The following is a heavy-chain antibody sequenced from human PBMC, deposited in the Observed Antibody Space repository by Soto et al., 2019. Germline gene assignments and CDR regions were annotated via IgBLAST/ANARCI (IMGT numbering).Heavy chain of an antibody. CDR3: AKDSRITMVRGVNYYYYGMDV. CDR1: GFTFSSYG. J-gene: IGHJ6*02. Sequence: PGGSLRLSCAASGFTFSSYGMHWVRQAPGKGLEWVAVISYDGSNKYYADSVKGRFTISRDNSKNTLYLQMNSLRAEDTAVYYCAKDSRITMVRGVNYYYYGMDVWGQGTTVTVSS. CDR2: ISYDGSNK. D-gene: IGHD3-10*01. V-gene: IGHV3-30*18.